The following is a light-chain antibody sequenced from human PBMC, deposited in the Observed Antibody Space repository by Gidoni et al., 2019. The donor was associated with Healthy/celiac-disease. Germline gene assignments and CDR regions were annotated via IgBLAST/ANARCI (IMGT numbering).Light chain of an antibody. J-gene: IGLJ3*02. CDR3: CSYAGSSTWV. Sequence: QSALTPPASVSGSPGRSITISCTGTSSDIGSYNLVSGYQQHPGKAPKLMIYEVSKRPSWVSNRFSGSKSGNTASRTSSGLQAEDEADYYCCSYAGSSTWVFGGGTKLTVL. CDR2: EVS. CDR1: SSDIGSYNL. V-gene: IGLV2-23*02.